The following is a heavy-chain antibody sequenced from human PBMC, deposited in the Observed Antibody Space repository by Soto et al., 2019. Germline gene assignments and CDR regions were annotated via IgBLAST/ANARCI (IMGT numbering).Heavy chain of an antibody. Sequence: EVQLVESGGGLVKPGGSLRLSCAASGFTFSSHSMNWVHQAPGKGLEWVSSISSSSTYIYYADSVKGRFTISRDNANNSLYLQMNSLRAEDTAVYYCASHPRDSSGYWYYFDYWGQGTLVTVSS. V-gene: IGHV3-21*01. D-gene: IGHD3-22*01. J-gene: IGHJ4*02. CDR2: ISSSSTYI. CDR1: GFTFSSHS. CDR3: ASHPRDSSGYWYYFDY.